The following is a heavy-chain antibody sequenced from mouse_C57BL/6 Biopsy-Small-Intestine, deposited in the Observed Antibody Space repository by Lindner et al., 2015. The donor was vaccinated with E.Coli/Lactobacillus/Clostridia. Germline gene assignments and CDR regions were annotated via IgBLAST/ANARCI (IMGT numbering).Heavy chain of an antibody. D-gene: IGHD3-3*01. CDR2: ISPYNGLS. J-gene: IGHJ2*01. CDR3: ARRWLYYFDY. CDR1: GYSFTGYY. Sequence: VQLQESGPELVKPGASVKISCKASGYSFTGYYIHWVKQSHGNILDWIGFISPYNGLSSYNQKFRGKATLTVDKSSSTAYMELRSLTSEDSAVYFCARRWLYYFDYWGQGTALTVSS. V-gene: IGHV1-31*01.